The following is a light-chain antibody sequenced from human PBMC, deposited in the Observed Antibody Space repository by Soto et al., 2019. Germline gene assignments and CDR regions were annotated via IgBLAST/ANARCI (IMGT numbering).Light chain of an antibody. CDR3: QQYNTYSGT. J-gene: IGKJ1*01. V-gene: IGKV1-5*03. CDR1: QSISSW. Sequence: DIQMTQSPSTLSASVGDRVTITCRASQSISSWLAWYQQKPGKAPKLLIYKASILESGVPSRFSGGASGTEFPLTISRLQPDDSATYYCQQYNTYSGTFGQGTKVEIK. CDR2: KAS.